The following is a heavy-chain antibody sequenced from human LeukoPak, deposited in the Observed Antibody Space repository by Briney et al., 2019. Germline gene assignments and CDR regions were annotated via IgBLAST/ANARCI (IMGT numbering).Heavy chain of an antibody. V-gene: IGHV3-21*01. CDR1: GFTFSSYS. J-gene: IGHJ4*02. Sequence: GGSLRLSCAASGFTFSSYSMNWVRQAPGKGLEWVSSISSSSTYIYYADSVEGRFTISRDNAKNSLSLQMNSLRAEDTAVYYCARDADSDYFYWGQGTLVTVSS. D-gene: IGHD4-11*01. CDR3: ARDADSDYFY. CDR2: ISSSSTYI.